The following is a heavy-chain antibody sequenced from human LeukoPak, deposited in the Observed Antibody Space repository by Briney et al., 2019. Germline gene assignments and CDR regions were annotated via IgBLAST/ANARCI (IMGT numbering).Heavy chain of an antibody. D-gene: IGHD1-1*01. Sequence: GGSLRLSCAASGFTFSSYGMSWVRQAPGKGLQWVSAISGTGAITYYAESVKGRFTMSRDNSKNTLYLQMNSLRTEDTAIYFCARQTASAYAFDVWGQGTVVTVSS. CDR2: ISGTGAIT. CDR1: GFTFSSYG. J-gene: IGHJ3*01. V-gene: IGHV3-23*01. CDR3: ARQTASAYAFDV.